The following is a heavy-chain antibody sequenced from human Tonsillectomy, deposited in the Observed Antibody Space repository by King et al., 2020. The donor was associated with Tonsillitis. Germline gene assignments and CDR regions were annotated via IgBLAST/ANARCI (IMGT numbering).Heavy chain of an antibody. J-gene: IGHJ5*02. V-gene: IGHV4-34*01. D-gene: IGHD1-26*01. CDR1: GGSFSGYY. CDR2: INHSGST. CDR3: ARGPRGGFDP. Sequence: VQLQQWGAGLLKPSETLSLTCAVYGGSFSGYYWSWIRQPPGKGLEWSGEINHSGSTNYNPSLKSRVTISVDTSKNQFSLKLSSVTAADTAVYYCARGPRGGFDPWGQGTLVTVSS.